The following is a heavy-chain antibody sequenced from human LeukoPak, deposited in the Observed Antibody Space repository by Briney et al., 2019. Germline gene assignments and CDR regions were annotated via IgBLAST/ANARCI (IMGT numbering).Heavy chain of an antibody. V-gene: IGHV4-59*01. CDR1: GASISSCY. Sequence: SETLSLTCTVSGASISSCYWTWIRQPPGKGLGWIGFIFHSGSTNYNPSLRSRATISVDTSKNQFSLKLSSVTAADTAVYYCARGTYYYYDSSGYLFWFGPWGQGTLVTVSS. J-gene: IGHJ5*02. CDR2: IFHSGST. D-gene: IGHD3-22*01. CDR3: ARGTYYYYDSSGYLFWFGP.